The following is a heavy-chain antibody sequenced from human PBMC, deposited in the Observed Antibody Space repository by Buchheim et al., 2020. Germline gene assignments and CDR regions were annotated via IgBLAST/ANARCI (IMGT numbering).Heavy chain of an antibody. CDR1: GYTFTNFY. Sequence: QVQLVQSGAEVKKPGASVKVSCKASGYTFTNFYLNWVRQAPGQGLEWMGIINPSGGSTSYAQKFQGRVTMTTDTSTGTVYMELSSLRSEDTAVYYCERDGHCSSNSCSDTYFDYWGQGTL. V-gene: IGHV1-46*01. D-gene: IGHD2-2*01. CDR3: ERDGHCSSNSCSDTYFDY. CDR2: INPSGGST. J-gene: IGHJ4*02.